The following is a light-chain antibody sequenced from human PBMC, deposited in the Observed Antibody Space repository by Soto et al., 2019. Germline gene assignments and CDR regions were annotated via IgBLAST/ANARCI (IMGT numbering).Light chain of an antibody. J-gene: IGKJ1*01. CDR3: QQYNKWPLT. CDR2: AVS. CDR1: QSVSSN. V-gene: IGKV3-15*01. Sequence: EIMMTQSPGTLSASPGERATLSCRASQSVSSNLAWYQQKPGQAPRLLIYAVSTRATGIPARFSGSGSGTEFPRTISSLQSEDFAVYYCQQYNKWPLTVGQGTKVEIK.